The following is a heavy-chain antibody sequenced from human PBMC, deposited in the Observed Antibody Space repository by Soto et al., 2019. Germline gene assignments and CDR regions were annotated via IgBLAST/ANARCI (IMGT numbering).Heavy chain of an antibody. J-gene: IGHJ4*02. CDR1: GDTFSSYA. CDR2: IIPIVDTV. V-gene: IGHV1-69*06. CDR3: ARETIQTQVFDS. Sequence: QVHLVQSGAEVKRPGSSVKVSCKASGDTFSSYAISWVRQAPGQGLEWMGGIIPIVDTVTYARQFQGRITMSADTSTNTASMELRRLSSEDTARYSCARETIQTQVFDSWGQGTLVTVSS. D-gene: IGHD2-21*01.